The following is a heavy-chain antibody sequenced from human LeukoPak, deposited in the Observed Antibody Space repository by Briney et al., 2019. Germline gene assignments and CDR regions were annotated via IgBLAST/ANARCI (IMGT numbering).Heavy chain of an antibody. D-gene: IGHD6-19*01. V-gene: IGHV1-8*01. CDR2: MNPNSGNT. CDR1: GYTFTSYD. J-gene: IGHJ3*02. CDR3: ARGGEIAVRDAFDI. Sequence: ASVKVSCKASGYTFTSYDINWVRRATGQGLEWMGWMNPNSGNTGYAQKFQGRVTMTRNTSISTAYMELSSLRSEDTAVYYCARGGEIAVRDAFDIWGQGTMVTVSS.